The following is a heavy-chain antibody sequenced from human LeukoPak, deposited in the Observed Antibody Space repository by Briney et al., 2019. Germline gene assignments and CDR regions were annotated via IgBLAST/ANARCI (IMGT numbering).Heavy chain of an antibody. J-gene: IGHJ4*02. Sequence: PGGSLRLSCAASGFTFSSYEMNWVRQAPGKGLEWVSYISSSGSTIYYADSVKGRFTISRDNAKNSLYLQMNSLRAEDTAVYYCARASLLWFGEFYFLDYWGQGTLVTVSS. V-gene: IGHV3-48*03. CDR1: GFTFSSYE. CDR2: ISSSGSTI. D-gene: IGHD3-10*01. CDR3: ARASLLWFGEFYFLDY.